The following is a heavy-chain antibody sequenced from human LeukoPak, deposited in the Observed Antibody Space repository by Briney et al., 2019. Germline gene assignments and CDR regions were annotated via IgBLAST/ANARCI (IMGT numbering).Heavy chain of an antibody. CDR2: ISGSGVRT. V-gene: IGHV3-23*01. Sequence: GGSLRLSCAASGFTFTSYAMSWVRQAPGKGLEWVSAISGSGVRTYYADSVKGRFTISRDNSKNTLYLQMNSLRAEDTAVYYCARKALGLLWFGELNYWGQGTLVTVSS. CDR1: GFTFTSYA. J-gene: IGHJ4*02. CDR3: ARKALGLLWFGELNY. D-gene: IGHD3-10*01.